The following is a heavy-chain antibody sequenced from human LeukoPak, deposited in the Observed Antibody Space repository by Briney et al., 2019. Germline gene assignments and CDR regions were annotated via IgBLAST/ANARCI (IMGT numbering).Heavy chain of an antibody. J-gene: IGHJ4*02. D-gene: IGHD5-12*01. Sequence: ASVKVSCKASGYTFTGYYMHWVRQAPGQGLEWMGWINPNSGGTNYAQKFQGRVTMTRDTSISTAYMELSRLRSDDTAVYYCARYGDIVAREFDYWGQGTLVTVSS. CDR2: INPNSGGT. CDR1: GYTFTGYY. V-gene: IGHV1-2*02. CDR3: ARYGDIVAREFDY.